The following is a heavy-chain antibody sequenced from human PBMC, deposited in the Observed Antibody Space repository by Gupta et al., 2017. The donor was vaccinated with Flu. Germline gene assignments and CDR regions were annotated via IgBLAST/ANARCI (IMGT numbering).Heavy chain of an antibody. D-gene: IGHD3-10*01. J-gene: IGHJ3*02. CDR2: IVGSAEDI. CDR1: A. CDR3: ARDHVTPGTDSGAVDI. Sequence: AMGWVPQAAGKGMEWVSVIVGSAEDIDYADFVGGRVTSSRDTSKNTLYLQLRSLRAEDTALYVGARDHVTPGTDSGAVDIWGQGTRVTVSS. V-gene: IGHV3-23*01.